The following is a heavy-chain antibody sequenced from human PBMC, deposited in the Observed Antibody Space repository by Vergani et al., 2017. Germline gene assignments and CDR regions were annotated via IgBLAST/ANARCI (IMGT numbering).Heavy chain of an antibody. CDR2: ISAYNGNT. CDR3: ARIEEDVVAANLVDY. J-gene: IGHJ4*02. V-gene: IGHV1-18*01. D-gene: IGHD2-15*01. Sequence: QVQLVQSGAEVKKPGASVKVSCKASGYTFTSYGISWVRQAPGQGLEWMGWISAYNGNTNYAQKLQGRVTMTTDTSTSTAYMELRSLGSDDTAVYYCARIEEDVVAANLVDYWGQGTLVTVSS. CDR1: GYTFTSYG.